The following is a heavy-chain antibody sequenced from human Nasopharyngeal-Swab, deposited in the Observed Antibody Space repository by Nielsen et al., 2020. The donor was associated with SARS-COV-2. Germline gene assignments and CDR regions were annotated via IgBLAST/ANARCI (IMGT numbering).Heavy chain of an antibody. D-gene: IGHD6-13*01. CDR2: IYYSGST. J-gene: IGHJ5*02. CDR3: AREVALIAAAGAREDWFDP. Sequence: WIRQPPGKGLEWIGYIYYSGSTYYNPSLKSRVTISVDTSKNQFSLKLSFVTAADTAVYYCAREVALIAAAGAREDWFDPWGQGTLVTVSS. V-gene: IGHV4-31*02.